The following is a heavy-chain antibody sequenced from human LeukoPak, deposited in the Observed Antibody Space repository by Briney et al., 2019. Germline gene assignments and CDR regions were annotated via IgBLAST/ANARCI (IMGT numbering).Heavy chain of an antibody. CDR1: GWSFNDYY. J-gene: IGHJ5*02. Sequence: SETLSLTCAVYGWSFNDYYWNWIRQPPGKGLEWIGETNARGDTNFNPSLKSRVTISVDTSKSQFSLRSTSMIAADTAVYYCARGQVPAARGYNWFDPWGQGTLVTVSS. V-gene: IGHV4-34*01. CDR2: TNARGDT. CDR3: ARGQVPAARGYNWFDP. D-gene: IGHD2-2*01.